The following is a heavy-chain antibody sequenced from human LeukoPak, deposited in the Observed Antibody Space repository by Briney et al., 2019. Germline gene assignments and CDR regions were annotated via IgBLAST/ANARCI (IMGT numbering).Heavy chain of an antibody. J-gene: IGHJ5*02. CDR1: GFTTSAYA. CDR3: ARPLAHHDLWNVFDP. V-gene: IGHV3-30-3*01. D-gene: IGHD3-3*01. Sequence: PGRSLRLSCAASGFTTSAYAMHLVRQAPDKGLEWVAVISYDGSKKFYGGSVKGRFTISRDNSKNTLYLEMNRLRAEDTAVYYCARPLAHHDLWNVFDPWGQGTLVTVSS. CDR2: ISYDGSKK.